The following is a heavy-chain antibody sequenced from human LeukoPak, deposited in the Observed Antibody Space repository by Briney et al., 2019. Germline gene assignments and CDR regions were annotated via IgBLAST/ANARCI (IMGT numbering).Heavy chain of an antibody. J-gene: IGHJ4*02. CDR1: GLTFSNFA. Sequence: GGSLRLSCAVSGLTFSNFAMTWVRQAPGKGPEWVASISGSGGSTYYAASVKGRFTLSRDNSQNTLFLRMTSLRVEDTATYFCASNLMTTRGGLAYWGQGTLVTVSS. CDR2: ISGSGGST. V-gene: IGHV3-23*01. CDR3: ASNLMTTRGGLAY. D-gene: IGHD1-14*01.